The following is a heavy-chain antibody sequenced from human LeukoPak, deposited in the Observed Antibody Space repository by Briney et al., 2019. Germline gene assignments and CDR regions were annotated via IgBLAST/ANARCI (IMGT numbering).Heavy chain of an antibody. CDR3: ARDSWFGEVRTQYYYYGMDG. J-gene: IGHJ6*02. CDR2: IIPIFGTA. Sequence: GASVKVSCKASGGTFSSYAISWVRQAPGQGLEWMGGIIPIFGTANYAQKFQGRVTITADESTSTAYMELSSLRSEDTAVYYCARDSWFGEVRTQYYYYGMDGRGQGTTVTVSS. D-gene: IGHD3-10*01. CDR1: GGTFSSYA. V-gene: IGHV1-69*13.